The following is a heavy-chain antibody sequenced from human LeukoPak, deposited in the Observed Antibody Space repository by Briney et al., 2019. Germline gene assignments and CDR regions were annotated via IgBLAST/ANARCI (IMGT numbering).Heavy chain of an antibody. CDR1: GGSISSGGYY. V-gene: IGHV4-31*03. D-gene: IGHD6-13*01. CDR3: ARKTIAGADDY. CDR2: IYYSGST. J-gene: IGHJ4*02. Sequence: PSETLSLTCTVSGGSISSGGYYWSWIRQHPGKGLEWIGYIYYSGSTYYNPSLKSRVTISVGTSKNQFSLKVRSVTAADTAVYYCARKTIAGADDYWGQGTLVTVSS.